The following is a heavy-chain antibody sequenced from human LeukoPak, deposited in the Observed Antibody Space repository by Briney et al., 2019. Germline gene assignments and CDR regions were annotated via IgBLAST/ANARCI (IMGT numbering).Heavy chain of an antibody. V-gene: IGHV3-48*02. CDR1: GFTFSSYS. Sequence: PGGSLRLSCAASGFTFSSYSMNWVRQAPGKGLEWVSYISDSTSNIADSVQGRFTISRDSAKNSLFLQMNSLRDEDTAVYYCARDLDWAFDIWGQGTMVTVSS. J-gene: IGHJ3*02. CDR3: ARDLDWAFDI. CDR2: ISDSTSNI. D-gene: IGHD1-1*01.